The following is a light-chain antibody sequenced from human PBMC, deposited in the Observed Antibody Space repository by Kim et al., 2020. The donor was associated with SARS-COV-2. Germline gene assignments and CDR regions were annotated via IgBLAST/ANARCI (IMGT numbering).Light chain of an antibody. CDR3: AAWDDTLDGPV. V-gene: IGLV1-44*01. CDR1: SSNSRGNT. J-gene: IGLJ3*02. Sequence: GQRVTISCFGSSSNSRGNTVNWYQQVPGRAPKLLSYGLNQRPSGVPDRFAASKSDTSASLAISGLQSEDEADYYCAAWDDTLDGPVFGGGTQLTVL. CDR2: GLN.